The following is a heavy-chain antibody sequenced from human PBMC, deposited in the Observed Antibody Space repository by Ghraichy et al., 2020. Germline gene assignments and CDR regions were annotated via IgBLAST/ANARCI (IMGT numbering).Heavy chain of an antibody. CDR2: ILYDGKNK. J-gene: IGHJ3*02. Sequence: GESLNISCVASGSGFTFSNYGMHWVRQAPGKGLEWVAVILYDGKNKYYGASVKGRFTISRDNSKDTVYLQMSSLTAEDSAVYYCAKGASNGWQNDAFDIWGQGTPVTVSS. V-gene: IGHV3-30*18. CDR1: GSGFTFSNYG. CDR3: AKGASNGWQNDAFDI. D-gene: IGHD2-15*01.